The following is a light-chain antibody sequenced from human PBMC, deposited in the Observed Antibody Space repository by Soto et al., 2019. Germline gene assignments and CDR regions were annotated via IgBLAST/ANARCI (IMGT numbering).Light chain of an antibody. J-gene: IGKJ1*01. CDR1: QSVSSSY. V-gene: IGKV3D-20*02. CDR2: GAS. CDR3: QQRSNWPET. Sequence: ASQSVSSSYLAWYQQKPGQAPRLLIYGASSRATGIPDRFSGSGSGADFTLTISSLEPEDFAVYYCQQRSNWPETFGQGTKVDIK.